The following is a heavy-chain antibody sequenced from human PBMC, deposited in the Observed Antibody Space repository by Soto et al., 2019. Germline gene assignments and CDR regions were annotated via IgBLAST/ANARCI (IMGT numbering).Heavy chain of an antibody. CDR3: AKAMYSSSWYGLGFDY. Sequence: EVQLLESGGGLVQPGGSLRLSCAASGFTFSSYAMSWVRQAPGKGLEWVSAISGSGGSTYYADSVKGRFTISRDNSKNTLYLQMNGLRAEDTAVYYCAKAMYSSSWYGLGFDYWGQGTLVTVSS. D-gene: IGHD6-13*01. V-gene: IGHV3-23*01. CDR2: ISGSGGST. CDR1: GFTFSSYA. J-gene: IGHJ4*02.